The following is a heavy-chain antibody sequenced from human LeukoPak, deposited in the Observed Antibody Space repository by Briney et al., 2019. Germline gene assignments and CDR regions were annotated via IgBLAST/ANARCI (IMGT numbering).Heavy chain of an antibody. V-gene: IGHV3-30*02. J-gene: IGHJ4*02. CDR1: GFTFSSYS. CDR3: VFGELFLYYFDY. CDR2: IRYDGSNK. D-gene: IGHD3-10*01. Sequence: PGGSLRLSCAASGFTFSSYSMNWVRQAPGKGLEWVAFIRYDGSNKYYADSVKGRFTISRDNSKNTLYLQMNSLRAEDTAVYYCVFGELFLYYFDYWGQGTLVTVSS.